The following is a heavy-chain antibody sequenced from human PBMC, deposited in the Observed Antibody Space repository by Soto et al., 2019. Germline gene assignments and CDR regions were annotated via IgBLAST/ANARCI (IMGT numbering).Heavy chain of an antibody. CDR3: ARDKGFGESYYYYGMDV. J-gene: IGHJ6*02. CDR1: GFTFSSYG. CDR2: IWYDGSNK. Sequence: QVQLVETGGGVVQPGRSLRLSCAASGFTFSSYGMHWVRQAPGKGLEWVAVIWYDGSNKYYADSVKGRFTISRDNSKNTLYLQMNSLRAEDTAVYYCARDKGFGESYYYYGMDVWGQGTTVTVSS. V-gene: IGHV3-33*01. D-gene: IGHD3-10*01.